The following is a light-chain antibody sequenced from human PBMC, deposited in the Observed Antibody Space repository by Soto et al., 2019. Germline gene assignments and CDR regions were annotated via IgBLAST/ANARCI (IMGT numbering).Light chain of an antibody. J-gene: IGLJ2*01. CDR3: LVDYYSVVV. CDR1: AGPDTTNQW. CDR2: DTS. Sequence: QTVVTQEPSLTVSPGGTVTLTCGSSAGPDTTNQWPYWFQQKPGQAPRTLIYDTSSRHPWTPARFSGSLIGGKAALTLSGAQPDDEAVYFCLVDYYSVVVFGGGTKVTVL. V-gene: IGLV7-46*01.